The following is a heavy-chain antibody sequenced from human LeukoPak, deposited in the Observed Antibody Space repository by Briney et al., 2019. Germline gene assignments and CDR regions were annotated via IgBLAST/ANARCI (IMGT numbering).Heavy chain of an antibody. J-gene: IGHJ5*02. D-gene: IGHD1-7*01. CDR2: ISGSGGST. Sequence: GGSLRLSCAASVFTFSSYAMSWVRQAPGKGLEWVSAISGSGGSTYYADSVKGRFTISRDNSKNTLYLQMNSLRAEDTAVYYCAKGLVGNWNYDWFDPWGQGTLVSVSS. CDR3: AKGLVGNWNYDWFDP. CDR1: VFTFSSYA. V-gene: IGHV3-23*01.